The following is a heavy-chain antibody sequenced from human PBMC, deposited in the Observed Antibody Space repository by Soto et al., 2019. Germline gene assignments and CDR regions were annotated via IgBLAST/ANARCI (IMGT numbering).Heavy chain of an antibody. D-gene: IGHD5-18*01. Sequence: ASVKVSCKASGYTFTRDQIHWVRQAPGQGLEWMGMIDPSGGKTNYAQKFQGRVTMTRDTSTSTVYMALSSLRSEDTAIYFCARVMRSLLSITALDTWGQGTLVTVSS. V-gene: IGHV1-46*01. CDR1: GYTFTRDQ. J-gene: IGHJ5*02. CDR2: IDPSGGKT. CDR3: ARVMRSLLSITALDT.